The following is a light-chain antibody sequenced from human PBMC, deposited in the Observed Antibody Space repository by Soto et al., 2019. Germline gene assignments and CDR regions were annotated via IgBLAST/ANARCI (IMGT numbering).Light chain of an antibody. J-gene: IGKJ2*01. CDR2: GAS. CDR3: QQYHNWPPYT. CDR1: QSVSRN. V-gene: IGKV3-15*01. Sequence: EIVMTQSPATLSVSPGERVTLSCRASQSVSRNVAWYQQKPGQAPRLLIYGASTRATGLAGRFSGSGSGTEFTLTISSLQSEDFASYYCQQYHNWPPYTFGQGTKLEIK.